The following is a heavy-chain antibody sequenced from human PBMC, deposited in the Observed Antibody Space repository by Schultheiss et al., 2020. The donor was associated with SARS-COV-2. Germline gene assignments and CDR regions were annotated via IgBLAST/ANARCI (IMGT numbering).Heavy chain of an antibody. CDR2: IYYSGST. CDR1: GGSISSGGYY. D-gene: IGHD2-8*01. Sequence: SETLSLTCAVSGGSISSGGYYWSWIRQPPGKGLEWIGYIYYSGSTNYNPSLKSRVTISVDTSKNQFSLKLSSVTAADTAVYYCAEGKTHALWGQGTLVTVSS. V-gene: IGHV4-61*08. CDR3: AEGKTHAL. J-gene: IGHJ4*02.